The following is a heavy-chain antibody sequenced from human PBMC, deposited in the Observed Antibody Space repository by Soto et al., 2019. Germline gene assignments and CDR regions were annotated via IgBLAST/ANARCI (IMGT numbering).Heavy chain of an antibody. CDR2: INPSGGST. Sequence: GASVKVSCKASGYTFTSYYMHWVRQAPGQVLEWMGIINPSGGSTSYAQKFQGRVTMTGDTSTSTVYMELSSLRSEDTAVYYCAGAGGIVATYYYYYGMDVWGQGTTVTVSS. CDR3: AGAGGIVATYYYYYGMDV. V-gene: IGHV1-46*01. D-gene: IGHD5-12*01. J-gene: IGHJ6*02. CDR1: GYTFTSYY.